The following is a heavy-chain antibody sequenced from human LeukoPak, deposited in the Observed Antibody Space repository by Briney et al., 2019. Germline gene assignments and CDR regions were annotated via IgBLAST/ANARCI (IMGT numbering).Heavy chain of an antibody. CDR1: GFTFSDAW. CDR3: TTEDGVVIPHFDY. CDR2: IKSKTDGGTT. J-gene: IGHJ4*02. Sequence: GGSLRLSCAASGFTFSDAWMRWVRQDPGKGLEWVGRIKSKTDGGTTDYAAPVKGRFTISRDDSKNTLYLQMNSLKTEDTAVYYCTTEDGVVIPHFDYWGQGTLVTVSS. D-gene: IGHD3-3*01. V-gene: IGHV3-15*01.